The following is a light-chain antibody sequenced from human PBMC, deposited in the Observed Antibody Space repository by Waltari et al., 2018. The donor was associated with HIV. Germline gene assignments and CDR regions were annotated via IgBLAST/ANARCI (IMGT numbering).Light chain of an antibody. CDR3: QSYDSSLSGSV. CDR1: SSNIGAGYD. V-gene: IGLV1-40*01. J-gene: IGLJ3*02. CDR2: GNN. Sequence: QSVLTQPPSVSGAPGQRVTISCTGSSSNIGAGYDVHWYQQLPGTAPKLLIYGNNNRPSGVPDRFSGSKSGTSASLASTGLQAEDEADYYGQSYDSSLSGSVFGGGTKLTVL.